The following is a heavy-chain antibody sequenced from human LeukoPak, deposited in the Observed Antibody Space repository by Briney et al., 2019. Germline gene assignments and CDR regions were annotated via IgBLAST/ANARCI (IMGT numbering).Heavy chain of an antibody. CDR1: GYTFTSYG. CDR3: ARGPRIAARPNSWFDP. V-gene: IGHV1-8*03. D-gene: IGHD6-6*01. J-gene: IGHJ5*02. Sequence: ASVKVSSNASGYTFTSYGISWVRQATGQGLEWMGWMNPNSGNTGYAQKFQGRVTITRNTSISTAYMKLSSLRSEDTAVYYCARGPRIAARPNSWFDPWGQGTLVTVSS. CDR2: MNPNSGNT.